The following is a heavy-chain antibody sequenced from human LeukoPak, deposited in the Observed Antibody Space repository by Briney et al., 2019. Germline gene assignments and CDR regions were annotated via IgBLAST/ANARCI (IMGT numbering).Heavy chain of an antibody. D-gene: IGHD2/OR15-2a*01. Sequence: GGSLRLSCAASGFTFSSYEMNWVRQAPGKGLEWVSYISSSGSTIYYADSVKGRFTISRDNAKNSLYLQMNSLRAEDTAVYYCARDLWKARPLINFDYWGQGTLVTVSS. CDR1: GFTFSSYE. J-gene: IGHJ4*02. CDR3: ARDLWKARPLINFDY. V-gene: IGHV3-48*03. CDR2: ISSSGSTI.